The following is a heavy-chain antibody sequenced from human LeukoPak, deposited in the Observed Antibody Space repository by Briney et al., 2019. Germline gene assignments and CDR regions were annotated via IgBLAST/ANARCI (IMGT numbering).Heavy chain of an antibody. CDR3: AREIAAALFDY. V-gene: IGHV1-69*13. CDR1: GGAFSSYA. J-gene: IGHJ4*02. Sequence: GASVKVSCKASGGAFSSYAISWVRQAPGQGLEWMGGIIPIFGTANYAQKFQGRVTITADESTSTAYMELSSLRSEDTAVYYCAREIAAALFDYWGQGTLVTVSS. CDR2: IIPIFGTA. D-gene: IGHD6-13*01.